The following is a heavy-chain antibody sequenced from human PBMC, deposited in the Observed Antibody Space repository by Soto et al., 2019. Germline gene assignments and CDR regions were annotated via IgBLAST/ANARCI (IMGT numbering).Heavy chain of an antibody. J-gene: IGHJ5*01. V-gene: IGHV4-59*01. D-gene: IGHD3-10*01. CDR1: GGSISSYY. CDR2: IFYSGST. Sequence: QVQLQESGPGLVKPSETLSLTCTVSGGSISSYYWSWIRQPPGKGLEWIGFIFYSGSTSYNPSHKSRVTISIDTSEYQFSLKLNSVTAADTAVYYCASIIGDPVRSFDSCGQGTMVAVSS. CDR3: ASIIGDPVRSFDS.